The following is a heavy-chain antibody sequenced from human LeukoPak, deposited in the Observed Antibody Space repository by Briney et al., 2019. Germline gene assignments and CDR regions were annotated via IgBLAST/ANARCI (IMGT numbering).Heavy chain of an antibody. J-gene: IGHJ5*02. CDR1: GYSISSGYY. V-gene: IGHV4-38-2*02. CDR2: IYHSGST. D-gene: IGHD2-15*01. Sequence: SETLSLTCTVSGYSISSGYYWGWIRQPPGKGLEWIGSIYHSGSTYYNPSLKSRVTISVDTSKNQFSLKLSSVTAADTAVYYCARVIVVVVAATGGWFDPRGQGTLVTVSS. CDR3: ARVIVVVVAATGGWFDP.